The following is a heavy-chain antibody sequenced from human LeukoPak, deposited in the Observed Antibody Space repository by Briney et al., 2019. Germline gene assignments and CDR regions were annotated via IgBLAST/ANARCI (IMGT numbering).Heavy chain of an antibody. Sequence: SSETLSLTCTVSGGSISSSSYSWGWIRQPPGKGLEWIGSIYYSGSTYYNPSLKSRVTISVDTSKNQFSLKLSSVTAADTAVYYCARLVTMVRGVLLNWFDPWGQGTLVTVSS. J-gene: IGHJ5*02. V-gene: IGHV4-39*01. D-gene: IGHD3-10*01. CDR3: ARLVTMVRGVLLNWFDP. CDR1: GGSISSSSYS. CDR2: IYYSGST.